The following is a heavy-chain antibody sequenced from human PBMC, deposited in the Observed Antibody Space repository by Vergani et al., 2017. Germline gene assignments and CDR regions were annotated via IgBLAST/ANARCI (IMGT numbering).Heavy chain of an antibody. J-gene: IGHJ5*02. D-gene: IGHD3-10*01. Sequence: EVQLVESGGGLVQPGGSLRRSCAASGFMFSNYWMNWVRQAPGKGLEWVSHIYSGDETYYADSVKGRVTISRDTSKNTLHLQINNLRVEDTAVYYCARGNYYGSETYVDPWGQGTLVTVSS. CDR1: GFMFSNYW. CDR2: IYSGDET. CDR3: ARGNYYGSETYVDP. V-gene: IGHV3-66*02.